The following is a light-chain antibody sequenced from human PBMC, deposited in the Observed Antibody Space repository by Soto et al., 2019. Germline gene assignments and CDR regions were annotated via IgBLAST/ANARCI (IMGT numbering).Light chain of an antibody. Sequence: QSVLTQPPSASGTPGQPVPIPCSEPGSNIGDNTVSWYQQFPGTAPRLLIYNNDQRPSGVPDRFTGSKSGTSASLAISGLQSEDDSDYYCAAWEGIKGVAFGGGTKVTVL. CDR2: NND. J-gene: IGLJ2*01. CDR1: GSNIGDNT. CDR3: AAWEGIKGVA. V-gene: IGLV1-44*01.